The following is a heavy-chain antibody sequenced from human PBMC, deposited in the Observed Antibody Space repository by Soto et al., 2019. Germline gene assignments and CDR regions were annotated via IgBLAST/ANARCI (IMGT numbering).Heavy chain of an antibody. J-gene: IGHJ4*02. Sequence: GGSLRLSCAASGFTFSSYAMHWVRQAPGKGLEWVAVISYDGSNKYYADSVKGRFTISRDNSKNTLYLQMNSLRAEDTAVYYCARAGYDILTGGSWFDYWGQGTLVTVSS. CDR3: ARAGYDILTGGSWFDY. CDR2: ISYDGSNK. CDR1: GFTFSSYA. D-gene: IGHD3-9*01. V-gene: IGHV3-30-3*01.